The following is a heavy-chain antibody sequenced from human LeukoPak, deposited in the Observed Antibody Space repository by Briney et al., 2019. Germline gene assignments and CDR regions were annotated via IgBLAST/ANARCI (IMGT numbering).Heavy chain of an antibody. D-gene: IGHD3-10*01. CDR3: ARVANPPHPITPNYSDY. J-gene: IGHJ4*02. V-gene: IGHV3-48*01. CDR2: ISSSSSTI. CDR1: GFTFSSYS. Sequence: GGSLRLSCAASGFTFSSYSMNWVRQAPGKGLEWVSYISSSSSTIYYADSVKGRFTISRDNAKNSLYLQMNSLRAEDTAVYYCARVANPPHPITPNYSDYWGQGTLVTVSS.